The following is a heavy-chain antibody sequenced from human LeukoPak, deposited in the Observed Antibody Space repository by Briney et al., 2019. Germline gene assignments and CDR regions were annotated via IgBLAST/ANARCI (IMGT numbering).Heavy chain of an antibody. J-gene: IGHJ4*02. CDR3: ARVQGYCSDGKCLF. CDR1: GYTFTGYY. V-gene: IGHV1-2*02. D-gene: IGHD2-15*01. Sequence: GASVKVSCKASGYTFTGYYMHWVRQAPGQGLEWMGWINPNSGGTNYAQKFQGRVTMTRDTSISTAYMELSRLRSDDPAVYYCARVQGYCSDGKCLFWGQGTLISVSS. CDR2: INPNSGGT.